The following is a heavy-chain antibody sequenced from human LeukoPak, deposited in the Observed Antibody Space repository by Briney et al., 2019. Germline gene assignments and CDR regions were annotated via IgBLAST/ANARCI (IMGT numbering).Heavy chain of an antibody. Sequence: PGGSLRLSCAASGFTFNTYAMSWVRQAPGKGLEWVSSISSSSSYIYYADSVKGRFTISRDNAKNSLYLQMNSLRAEDTAVYYCARKGSTYYDFWSGYFDYYYYYMDVWGKGTTVTVSS. CDR1: GFTFNTYA. J-gene: IGHJ6*03. V-gene: IGHV3-21*01. CDR3: ARKGSTYYDFWSGYFDYYYYYMDV. CDR2: ISSSSSYI. D-gene: IGHD3-3*01.